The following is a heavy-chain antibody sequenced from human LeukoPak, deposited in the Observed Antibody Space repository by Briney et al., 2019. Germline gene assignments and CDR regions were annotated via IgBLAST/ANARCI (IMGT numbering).Heavy chain of an antibody. CDR2: ISAYNGNT. CDR3: ATELAEDWFDP. D-gene: IGHD3-10*01. V-gene: IGHV1-18*04. J-gene: IGHJ5*02. CDR1: GYTFTSYG. Sequence: ASVKVSCKASGYTFTSYGISWVRQAPGQGLEWMGWISAYNGNTNYAQKLQGRVTMTTDTSTSAAYMELRSLRSDDTAVYYCATELAEDWFDPWGQGTLVTVSS.